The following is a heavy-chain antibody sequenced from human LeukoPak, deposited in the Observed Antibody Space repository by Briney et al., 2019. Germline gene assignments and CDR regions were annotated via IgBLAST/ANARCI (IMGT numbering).Heavy chain of an antibody. J-gene: IGHJ4*02. Sequence: GGSLRLSCAASGFTFSSYSMSWVRQAPGKGLEWVGRIKSKTDGGTPDYAAPVKGRFTISRDDSKNTLYLQMNSLKTEDTAVYYCTTDPPRGIVGAIAASFDYWGQGTLVTVSS. CDR3: TTDPPRGIVGAIAASFDY. V-gene: IGHV3-15*01. CDR2: IKSKTDGGTP. D-gene: IGHD1-26*01. CDR1: GFTFSSYS.